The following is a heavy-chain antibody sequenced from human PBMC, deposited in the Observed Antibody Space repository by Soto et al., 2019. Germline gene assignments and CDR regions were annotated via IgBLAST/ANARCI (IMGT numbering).Heavy chain of an antibody. CDR2: ISYDGSNK. D-gene: IGHD2-8*02. J-gene: IGHJ6*02. Sequence: QVQLVESGGGVVQPGRSLRLSCAASGFTFSSYGMHWVRQAPGKGLEWVAVISYDGSNKYYADSVKGRFTISRDNSKNTLYLQMNSLRAEDTAVYYCAKVRTGDYYYYGMDVWGQGTTVTVSS. CDR3: AKVRTGDYYYYGMDV. CDR1: GFTFSSYG. V-gene: IGHV3-30*18.